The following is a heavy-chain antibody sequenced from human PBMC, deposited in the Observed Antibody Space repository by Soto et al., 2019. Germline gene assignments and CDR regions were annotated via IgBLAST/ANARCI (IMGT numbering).Heavy chain of an antibody. CDR1: GFTFTSYG. V-gene: IGHV3-30*03. CDR2: ISYDGGLQ. CDR3: VSDRGYGHASVPYS. D-gene: IGHD5-18*01. J-gene: IGHJ4*02. Sequence: QAHLVESGGGVVQPGRSLRLSCAASGFTFTSYGMHRVRQAPGTRLEWVAVISYDGGLQHYADSVKGRFTISRDNSKNVVLLQMNSLRAEDTAVYYCVSDRGYGHASVPYSWGQGTLVSVSS.